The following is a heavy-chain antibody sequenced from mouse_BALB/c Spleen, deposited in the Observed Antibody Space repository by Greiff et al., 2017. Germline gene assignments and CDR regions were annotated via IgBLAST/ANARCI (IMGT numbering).Heavy chain of an antibody. D-gene: IGHD4-1*01. V-gene: IGHV5-15*02. CDR3: ARAGNWDGYAKDY. Sequence: DVQLVESGGGLVQPGGSRKLSCAASGFTFSDYGMAWVRQAPGKGPEWVAFISNLAYSIYYADTVTGRFTISRENAKNTLYLEMSSLRSEDTAMYYCARAGNWDGYAKDYWGQGTSVTVSS. CDR1: GFTFSDYG. CDR2: ISNLAYSI. J-gene: IGHJ4*01.